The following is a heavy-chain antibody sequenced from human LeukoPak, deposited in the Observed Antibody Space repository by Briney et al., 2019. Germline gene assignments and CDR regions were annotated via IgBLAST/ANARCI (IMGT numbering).Heavy chain of an antibody. V-gene: IGHV3-21*01. CDR2: ISSSSGYL. CDR3: ARDERGIDY. J-gene: IGHJ4*02. CDR1: GFTFSTYR. Sequence: PGGSLRLSCAASGFTFSTYRMNWVRQAPGKGLEWVSSISSSSGYLYYADSVRGRFTISRDNAKGSVLLQMNSLSAHDTAVYYCARDERGIDYWGQGTLVTVSS. D-gene: IGHD6-13*01.